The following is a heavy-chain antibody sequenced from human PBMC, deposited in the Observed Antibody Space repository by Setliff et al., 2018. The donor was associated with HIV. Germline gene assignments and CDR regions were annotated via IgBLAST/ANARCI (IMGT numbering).Heavy chain of an antibody. CDR1: GGSINSRSYY. CDR2: IYFSGTP. CDR3: ARHGRLSGSYWGGGDY. J-gene: IGHJ4*02. V-gene: IGHV4-39*01. D-gene: IGHD1-26*01. Sequence: PSETLSLTCTVSGGSINSRSYYWAWIRQPPGKGLEWVASIYFSGTPYYDPSLKNRVTISVDTSKNQFSLKLSSVTAADTAVYYGARHGRLSGSYWGGGDYWGQGTLVTVSS.